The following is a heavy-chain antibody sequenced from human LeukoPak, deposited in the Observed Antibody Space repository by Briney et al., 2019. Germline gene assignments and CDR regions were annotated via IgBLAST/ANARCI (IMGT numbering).Heavy chain of an antibody. V-gene: IGHV4-39*01. Sequence: MSSETLSLTCTVSGGSISSSSYYWGWIRQPPGKGLEWIGSIYYSGSTYYNPSLKSRVTISVDTSKNQFSLKLSSVTAADTAVYYCARVGYYDILTGYSNWFDPWGQGTLVTVSS. D-gene: IGHD3-9*01. J-gene: IGHJ5*02. CDR2: IYYSGST. CDR1: GGSISSSSYY. CDR3: ARVGYYDILTGYSNWFDP.